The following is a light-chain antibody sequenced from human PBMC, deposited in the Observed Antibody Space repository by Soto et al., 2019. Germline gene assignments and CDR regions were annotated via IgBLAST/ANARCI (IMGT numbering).Light chain of an antibody. CDR3: QEYNNWPLT. CDR1: QSVRSN. V-gene: IGKV3-15*01. J-gene: IGKJ4*01. CDR2: GAS. Sequence: EIVMTQSPATLSVSPGDTATVSCMSCQSVRSNVASYQQKPGQAPRLLSYGASARATGIPGRFSGSGSGTECTLTISSLQSEDFAAYYCQEYNNWPLTFGGGTKVDIK.